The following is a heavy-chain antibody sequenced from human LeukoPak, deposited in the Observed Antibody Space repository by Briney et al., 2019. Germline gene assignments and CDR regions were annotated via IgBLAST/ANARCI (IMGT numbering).Heavy chain of an antibody. V-gene: IGHV3-7*01. Sequence: GGSLRLSCAASGFTLSSYWMSWVRHAPGKGLEWVANIKYDGSEKDYVDSVKGRFTISRDNAKNSLYLQMNSLRAEDTAVYYCARDIAPAGLFFDYWGQGTLVTVSS. CDR2: IKYDGSEK. J-gene: IGHJ4*02. CDR1: GFTLSSYW. CDR3: ARDIAPAGLFFDY. D-gene: IGHD6-13*01.